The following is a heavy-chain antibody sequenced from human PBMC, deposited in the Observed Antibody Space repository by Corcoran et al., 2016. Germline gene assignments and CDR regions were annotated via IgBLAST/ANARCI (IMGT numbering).Heavy chain of an antibody. V-gene: IGHV4-59*01. CDR2: IYYSGST. CDR3: ARVSPFRVVDTSRWTVYFDL. D-gene: IGHD5-18*01. J-gene: IGHJ2*01. CDR1: GGSISSYY. Sequence: QVQLQESGPGLVKPSETLSLTCTVSGGSISSYYWSWIRQPPGKGLEWIGYIYYSGSTNYNPSLKSRVTISVDTSKNQFSLKLSSVTAADTAVYYCARVSPFRVVDTSRWTVYFDLWGRGTLVTVSS.